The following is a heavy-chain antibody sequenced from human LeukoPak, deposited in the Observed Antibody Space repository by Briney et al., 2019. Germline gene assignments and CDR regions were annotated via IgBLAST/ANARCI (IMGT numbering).Heavy chain of an antibody. CDR1: GVIVSRNF. CDR3: ARDYYDRSGYFYFDS. V-gene: IGHV3-53*01. Sequence: PGGSLRLSCAASGVIVSRNFMSWVRQAPGKGLQWVAIMYAGGTTDYSDSVRGRFHISRDNSKNTLYLQMNSLRADDTSVYYCARDYYDRSGYFYFDSWGQGTLVTVSS. J-gene: IGHJ4*02. CDR2: MYAGGTT. D-gene: IGHD3-22*01.